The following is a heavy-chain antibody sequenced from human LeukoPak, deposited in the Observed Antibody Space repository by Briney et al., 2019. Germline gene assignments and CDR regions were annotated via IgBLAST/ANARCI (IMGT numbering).Heavy chain of an antibody. CDR3: ARDEYFSLFDY. CDR1: GYSICSGYY. Sequence: SETLSLTCTVSGYSICSGYYWGWIRQPPGKGLEWIGSIYHSGSTYYNPSLKSRVTISVDTSKNQFSLKLSSVTAADTAVYYCARDEYFSLFDYWGQGTLVTVSS. V-gene: IGHV4-38-2*02. D-gene: IGHD3-9*01. J-gene: IGHJ4*02. CDR2: IYHSGST.